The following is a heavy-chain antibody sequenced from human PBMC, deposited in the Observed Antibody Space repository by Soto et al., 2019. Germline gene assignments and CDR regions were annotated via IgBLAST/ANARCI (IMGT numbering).Heavy chain of an antibody. D-gene: IGHD3-22*01. J-gene: IGHJ4*02. V-gene: IGHV3-73*01. CDR1: GFTFSGSA. CDR2: IRSKANSYAT. CDR3: TSAYYYDSSGSTY. Sequence: EVQLVESGGGLVQPGGSLKLSCAASGFTFSGSAMHWVRQASGKGLEWVGRIRSKANSYATAYAASVKGRFTISRDDSQNTAYLQMNSLKTEDTAVYYCTSAYYYDSSGSTYWGQGTLVTVSS.